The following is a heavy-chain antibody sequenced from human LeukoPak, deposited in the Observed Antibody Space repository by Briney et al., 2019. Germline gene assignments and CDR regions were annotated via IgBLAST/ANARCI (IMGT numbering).Heavy chain of an antibody. CDR2: IYTSGST. Sequence: PSETLSLTCTASGGSISSYYWSWIRQPAGKGLELIGRIYTSGSTNYNPSLKSRVTMSVDTSKNQFSLKLSSVTAADTAVYYCARGALSVVVPAAGGSRSYYYYYYMDVWGKGTTVTVSS. D-gene: IGHD2-2*01. CDR1: GGSISSYY. V-gene: IGHV4-4*07. CDR3: ARGALSVVVPAAGGSRSYYYYYYMDV. J-gene: IGHJ6*03.